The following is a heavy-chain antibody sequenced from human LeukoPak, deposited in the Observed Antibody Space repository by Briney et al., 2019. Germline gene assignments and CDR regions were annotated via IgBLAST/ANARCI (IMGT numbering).Heavy chain of an antibody. CDR2: INPNSGGT. V-gene: IGHV1-2*02. CDR3: ARDPLSGHRVLDSSGYQVY. D-gene: IGHD3-22*01. J-gene: IGHJ4*02. CDR1: GYTFTGYY. Sequence: ASVKVSCKASGYTFTGYYMHWVRQAPGQGLEWMGWINPNSGGTNYAQKFQGRVTMTRDTPISTAYMELSRLRSDDTAVYYCARDPLSGHRVLDSSGYQVYWGQGTLVTVSS.